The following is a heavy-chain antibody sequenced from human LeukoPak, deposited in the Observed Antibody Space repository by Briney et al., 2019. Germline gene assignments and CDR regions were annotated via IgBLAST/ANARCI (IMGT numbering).Heavy chain of an antibody. CDR2: ISYDGRDK. Sequence: GGSLRLSCAASGFTFSTYAMHWVRQSPGKGLEWVAVISYDGRDKHHADSVKGRFTISRDNSKETLYLQMTSLRAEDTAVYYCAKDRNPIADYYFDIWGRGTPVTASS. CDR1: GFTFSTYA. V-gene: IGHV3-30*18. D-gene: IGHD1-14*01. J-gene: IGHJ4*02. CDR3: AKDRNPIADYYFDI.